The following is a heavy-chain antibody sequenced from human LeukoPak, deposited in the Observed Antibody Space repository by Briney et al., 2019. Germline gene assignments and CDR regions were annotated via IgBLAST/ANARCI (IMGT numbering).Heavy chain of an antibody. Sequence: SETLSLTCAVSGYSISSGLYWAWIRQPPGKGLEWIGSVFHSGRTSYNSSLKSRVTISADTSKNQFSLRLRSVIAADTAVYYCARHVSFGTYYFDSWGQGTLFTVSS. V-gene: IGHV4-38-2*01. CDR3: ARHVSFGTYYFDS. D-gene: IGHD3-16*01. J-gene: IGHJ4*02. CDR1: GYSISSGLY. CDR2: VFHSGRT.